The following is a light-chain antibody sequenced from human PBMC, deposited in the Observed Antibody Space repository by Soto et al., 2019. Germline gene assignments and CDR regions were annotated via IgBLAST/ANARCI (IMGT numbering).Light chain of an antibody. CDR2: GTS. V-gene: IGKV1-39*01. Sequence: DIVMTQSPSYLSASVGDGVTITCRASQSIITYLNWYQQKPGKAPKLLIYGTSNLQSGVPSRFRGSASGTDFTLTISSLQPEDFATYYCQQSYSKSVTFGQGTKVDIK. CDR3: QQSYSKSVT. CDR1: QSIITY. J-gene: IGKJ1*01.